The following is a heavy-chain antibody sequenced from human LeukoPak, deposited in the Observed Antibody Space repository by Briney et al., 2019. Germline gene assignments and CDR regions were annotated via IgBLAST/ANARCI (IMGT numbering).Heavy chain of an antibody. D-gene: IGHD2-2*01. Sequence: ASVKVSCKASGYTFTSYGISWVRQAPGQGLEWMGWISAYNGNTNYAQKLQGRVTMTTDTSTSTAYMELRSLRSDDTAVYYCARDNRRYCSSTSCYLSYWGQGTLVTVSS. J-gene: IGHJ4*02. V-gene: IGHV1-18*01. CDR3: ARDNRRYCSSTSCYLSY. CDR1: GYTFTSYG. CDR2: ISAYNGNT.